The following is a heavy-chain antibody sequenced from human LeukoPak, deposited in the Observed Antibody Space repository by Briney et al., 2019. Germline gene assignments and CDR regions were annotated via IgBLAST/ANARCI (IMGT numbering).Heavy chain of an antibody. D-gene: IGHD3-10*01. CDR3: AVGDYYGSGSYPNWFDP. Sequence: SETLSLTCAVYGGSFSGYYWSWIRQPPGKGLEWIGEINHSGSTNYNPSLKSRVTISVDTSKNQFSLKLSSVTAADTAVHYCAVGDYYGSGSYPNWFDPWGQGTLVTVSS. CDR2: INHSGST. V-gene: IGHV4-34*01. J-gene: IGHJ5*02. CDR1: GGSFSGYY.